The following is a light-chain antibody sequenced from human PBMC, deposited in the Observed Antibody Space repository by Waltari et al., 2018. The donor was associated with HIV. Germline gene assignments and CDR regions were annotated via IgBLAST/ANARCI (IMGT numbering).Light chain of an antibody. V-gene: IGLV3-1*01. CDR3: QAWGSSTSGV. CDR1: ELGDKY. Sequence: SYEVTQPPSVAVSPGQTASLTCSGSELGDKYTCWYQQKPGQSPLLVIYQDNKRPSGIPERFSGSSSGHTATLTISGTLPMDEADYYCQAWGSSTSGVFGTGTKLTVL. J-gene: IGLJ3*02. CDR2: QDN.